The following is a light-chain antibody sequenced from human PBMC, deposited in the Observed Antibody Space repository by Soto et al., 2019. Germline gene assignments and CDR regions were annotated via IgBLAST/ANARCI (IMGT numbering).Light chain of an antibody. V-gene: IGKV3-20*01. CDR3: QQYGSSPQT. Sequence: EIVLTQSPGTLSLSPGERATLSCRASQSVSSSYLAWYQQKPGQAPRLLIYGASSRATGIPDRFSGSGSGTDFTLTISRLEPEDFAVYSCQQYGSSPQTCGQGTKVEIK. CDR1: QSVSSSY. CDR2: GAS. J-gene: IGKJ1*01.